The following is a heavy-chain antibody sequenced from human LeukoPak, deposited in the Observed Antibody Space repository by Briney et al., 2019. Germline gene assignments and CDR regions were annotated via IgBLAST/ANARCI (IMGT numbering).Heavy chain of an antibody. D-gene: IGHD1/OR15-1a*01. CDR2: IIPILGVT. V-gene: IGHV1-69*04. CDR1: GGTFSSYA. J-gene: IGHJ4*02. CDR3: ARSRAETTPFDS. Sequence: SVKVSCKASGGTFSSYAISWVRQAPGQGLEWMGRIIPILGVTNYAQKFQGRVTITADKSPSTAYMELTSLRSDDTAIYYCARSRAETTPFDSWGQGTPVTVSS.